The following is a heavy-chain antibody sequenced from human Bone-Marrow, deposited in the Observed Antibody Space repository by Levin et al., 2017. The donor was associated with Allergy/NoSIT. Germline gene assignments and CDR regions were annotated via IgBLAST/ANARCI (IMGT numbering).Heavy chain of an antibody. CDR1: GFNFGSYA. V-gene: IGHV3-23*01. CDR2: ISGSGGTT. CDR3: TSAMIRGVLIDEVDV. Sequence: SCAASGFNFGSYAMSWVRQAPGKGLEWVSVISGSGGTTNYADSVKGRMTSSRDNSKNTLFLQMNSLRVEDTAIYYCTSAMIRGVLIDEVDVWGQGATVTVSS. D-gene: IGHD3-10*01. J-gene: IGHJ6*02.